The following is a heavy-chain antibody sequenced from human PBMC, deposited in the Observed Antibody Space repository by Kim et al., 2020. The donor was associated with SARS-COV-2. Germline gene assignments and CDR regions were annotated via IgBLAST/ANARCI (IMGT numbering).Heavy chain of an antibody. CDR2: IYYSGST. J-gene: IGHJ4*02. CDR3: ARGRGLITMIVVVVGAFDY. Sequence: SETLSLTCTVSGGSISSGGYYWSWIRQHPGKGLEWIGYIYYSGSTYYNPSLKSRVTISVATSKNQFSLTLSSVTAADTAVYYCARGRGLITMIVVVVGAFDYWGQGTLVTVSS. CDR1: GGSISSGGYY. D-gene: IGHD3-22*01. V-gene: IGHV4-31*03.